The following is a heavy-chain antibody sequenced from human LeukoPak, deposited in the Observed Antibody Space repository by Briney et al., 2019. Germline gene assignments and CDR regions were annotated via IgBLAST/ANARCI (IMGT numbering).Heavy chain of an antibody. CDR1: GFTFSSYA. CDR3: ARELEFIVVVTPRGFDY. D-gene: IGHD2-21*02. V-gene: IGHV3-30-3*01. CDR2: ISYDGSNK. Sequence: LAGGSLRLSCAASGFTFSSYAMHWVRQAPGKGLEWVAVISYDGSNKYYADSVKGRFTISRDNSKNTLYLQMNSLRAEDTAVYYCARELEFIVVVTPRGFDYWGQGTLVTVSS. J-gene: IGHJ4*02.